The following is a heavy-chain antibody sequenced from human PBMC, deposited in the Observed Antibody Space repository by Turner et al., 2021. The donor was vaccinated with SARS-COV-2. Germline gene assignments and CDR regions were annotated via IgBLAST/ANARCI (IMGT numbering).Heavy chain of an antibody. CDR3: ARGRGYCSSTSCYTNDAFDI. D-gene: IGHD2-2*02. Sequence: VPLVESGGCVVQPGRSLILSCAASGFTFSSYDMHWVRQATGKGLEWGSGIGTAGDPYYPGSVKGRFNISRENAKNSLYLQMNSLRAGDTAVYYCARGRGYCSSTSCYTNDAFDIWGQGTMVTISS. V-gene: IGHV3-13*05. CDR1: GFTFSSYD. CDR2: IGTAGDP. J-gene: IGHJ3*02.